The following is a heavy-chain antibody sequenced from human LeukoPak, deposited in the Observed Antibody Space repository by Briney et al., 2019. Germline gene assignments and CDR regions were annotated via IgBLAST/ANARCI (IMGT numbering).Heavy chain of an antibody. J-gene: IGHJ4*02. D-gene: IGHD5-12*01. CDR1: GGSISSGGYS. V-gene: IGHV4-30-2*01. CDR2: IYHSGST. Sequence: SETLSLTCAVSGGSISSGGYSWSWIRQPPGKGLEWIGYIYHSGSTYYNPSLKSRVTISVDRSKNQFSLKLSSVTAADTAVYYCASAKSIVATIYYFDYWGQGTLVTVSS. CDR3: ASAKSIVATIYYFDY.